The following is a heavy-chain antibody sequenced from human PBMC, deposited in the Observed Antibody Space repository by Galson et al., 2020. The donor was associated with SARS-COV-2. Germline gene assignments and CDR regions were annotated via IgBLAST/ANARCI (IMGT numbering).Heavy chain of an antibody. CDR2: LYHSGST. CDR3: ASYGYDFWSGRDAFDI. D-gene: IGHD3-3*01. Sequence: SETLSLTCTVSGYSISSGYYWGWIRQPPGKGLEWIASLYHSGSTYYNPSLKSRVTISVDTSKNQFSLKLSSVTAADTAVYYCASYGYDFWSGRDAFDIWGQGTMVTVSS. J-gene: IGHJ3*02. V-gene: IGHV4-38-2*02. CDR1: GYSISSGYY.